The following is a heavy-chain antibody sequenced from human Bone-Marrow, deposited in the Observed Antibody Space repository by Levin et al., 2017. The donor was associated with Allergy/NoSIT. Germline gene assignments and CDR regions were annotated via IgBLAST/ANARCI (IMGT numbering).Heavy chain of an antibody. D-gene: IGHD3-22*01. J-gene: IGHJ4*02. CDR3: TRDDSSGYCPFDY. V-gene: IGHV3-49*04. CDR2: IRSKAYGGTT. CDR1: GFTFGDYA. Sequence: SCTASGFTFGDYAMSWVRQAPGKGLEWVGFIRSKAYGGTTEYAASVKGRFTISRDDSKSIAYLQMNSLKTEDTAVYYCTRDDSSGYCPFDYWGQGTLVTVSS.